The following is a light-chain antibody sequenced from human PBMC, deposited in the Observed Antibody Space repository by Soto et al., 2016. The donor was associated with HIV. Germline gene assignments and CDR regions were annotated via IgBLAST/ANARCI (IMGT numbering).Light chain of an antibody. J-gene: IGKJ1*01. V-gene: IGKV1-27*01. CDR1: QGISHY. CDR2: AAS. CDR3: QQYNSYLWT. Sequence: DIQMTQSPSSLSASVGDRVTITCRASQGISHYLAWYQQKPGKVPKLLIYAASTLQSGVPSRFSGSGSETEFTLTISSLQPDDFATYYCQQYNSYLWTFGQGTKVQIK.